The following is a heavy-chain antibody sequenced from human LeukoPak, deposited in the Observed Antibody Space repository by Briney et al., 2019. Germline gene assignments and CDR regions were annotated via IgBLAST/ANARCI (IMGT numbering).Heavy chain of an antibody. CDR1: GFPFSNSW. D-gene: IGHD1-14*01. J-gene: IGHJ6*04. Sequence: QPGRSLRLSCALSGFPFSNSWMYWVSQAPGKWLEWVANIKKDGSGISYVDSVKGRFIISRDNDRNSLYLQMNRLRVEDTAGYFCAGRNSMHVWGKGTAVSV. CDR2: IKKDGSGI. CDR3: AGRNSMHV. V-gene: IGHV3-7*03.